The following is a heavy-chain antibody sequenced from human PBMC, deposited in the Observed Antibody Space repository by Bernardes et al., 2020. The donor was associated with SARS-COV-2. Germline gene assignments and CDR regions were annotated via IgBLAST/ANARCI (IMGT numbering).Heavy chain of an antibody. V-gene: IGHV4-39*01. CDR2: ITYSGTT. D-gene: IGHD3-16*02. CDR1: GGSISSNSDY. Sequence: SESLSLTCTVSGGSISSNSDYWGWLLQPPGKGLEWMGSITYSGTTYYNPSLKSRVTISVETSKNQFSLKLSSVTAADTAVYYCARIPVIRLGKLSLYYYYGMAVWGQGTTVTVSS. J-gene: IGHJ6*02. CDR3: ARIPVIRLGKLSLYYYYGMAV.